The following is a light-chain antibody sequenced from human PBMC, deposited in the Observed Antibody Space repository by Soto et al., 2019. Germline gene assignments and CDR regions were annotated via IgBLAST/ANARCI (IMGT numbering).Light chain of an antibody. V-gene: IGKV1D-16*01. CDR3: QQYNSYRLT. CDR1: QGISSW. CDR2: GAS. Sequence: DIQMTQSPSSVSASVGYRVTITCRSIQGISSWLSWYQQKPGKAPKLLIYGASSLQSGVPSRLSGSGSGTEFTLTISSLQPDDFATYYCQQYNSYRLTFGGGTKVDI. J-gene: IGKJ4*01.